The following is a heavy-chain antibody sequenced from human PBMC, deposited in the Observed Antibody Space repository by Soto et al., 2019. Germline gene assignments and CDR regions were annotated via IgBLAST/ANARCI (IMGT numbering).Heavy chain of an antibody. J-gene: IGHJ4*02. CDR2: ISAYNGNT. V-gene: IGHV1-18*01. Sequence: ASVKVSCKASGYTFTSYAMHWVRQAPGQGLEWMGWISAYNGNTNYAQKLQGRVTMTTDTSTSTAYMELRSLRSDDTAVYYCARKVPSDYDSSGYYSTDWGQGTLVTVSS. CDR1: GYTFTSYA. CDR3: ARKVPSDYDSSGYYSTD. D-gene: IGHD3-22*01.